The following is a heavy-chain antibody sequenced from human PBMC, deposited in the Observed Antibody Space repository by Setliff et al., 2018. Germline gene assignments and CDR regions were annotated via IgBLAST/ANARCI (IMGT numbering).Heavy chain of an antibody. CDR3: TRASMGGGSYWWDY. CDR2: ISSSGSTI. Sequence: GSLRLSCAASGFTFSSYEMNWVRQAPGKGLEWVSYISSSGSTIYYADSVKGRFTISRDKAKNSLYLQMSSLRDEDTAVYYCTRASMGGGSYWWDYWGQGTLVTVAS. V-gene: IGHV3-48*03. J-gene: IGHJ4*02. D-gene: IGHD2-8*02. CDR1: GFTFSSYE.